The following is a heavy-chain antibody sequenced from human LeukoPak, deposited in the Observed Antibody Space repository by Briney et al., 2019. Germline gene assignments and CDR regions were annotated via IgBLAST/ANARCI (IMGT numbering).Heavy chain of an antibody. J-gene: IGHJ4*02. CDR2: INPNSGDT. V-gene: IGHV1-2*02. Sequence: EASVKVSCKASGYTFSVYYLHWVRQAPGQGLEWMGWINPNSGDTHYAQMFQGRVILTRDTSSNTAHMELRRLRSDDTAVYYCVKSAQYSSAWFTGCFDYWGQGAQVTVSS. CDR3: VKSAQYSSAWFTGCFDY. D-gene: IGHD4-11*01. CDR1: GYTFSVYY.